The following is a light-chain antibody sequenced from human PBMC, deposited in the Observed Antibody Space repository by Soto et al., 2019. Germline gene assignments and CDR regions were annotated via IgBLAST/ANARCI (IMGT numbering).Light chain of an antibody. CDR3: QSYDDSLSVHYV. CDR2: GNT. V-gene: IGLV1-40*01. J-gene: IGLJ1*01. CDR1: SSNIGSTYD. Sequence: QSVLTQPPSVSGAPGQRVTISCTGSSSNIGSTYDVQWYQQLPGTAPKLLIHGNTNRPSGVPDRFSGSKSGTSASLAITGLQADDEADYYCQSYDDSLSVHYVFGTGTKVTGL.